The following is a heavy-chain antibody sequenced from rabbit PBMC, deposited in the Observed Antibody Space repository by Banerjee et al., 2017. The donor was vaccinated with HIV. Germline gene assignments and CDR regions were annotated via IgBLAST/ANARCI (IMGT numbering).Heavy chain of an antibody. CDR1: GFSFSNKAV. J-gene: IGHJ4*01. Sequence: QEQLVESGGGLVKPEGSLKLSCTASGFSFSNKAVMCWVRQAPGKGLEWIGCINAATAKPVYAPWAKGRFTISRPSSTTVTLQMTSLTAADRATYFCARDLVGVIGWNFYLWGPGTLVTVS. V-gene: IGHV1S45*01. CDR2: INAATAKP. CDR3: ARDLVGVIGWNFYL. D-gene: IGHD2-1*01.